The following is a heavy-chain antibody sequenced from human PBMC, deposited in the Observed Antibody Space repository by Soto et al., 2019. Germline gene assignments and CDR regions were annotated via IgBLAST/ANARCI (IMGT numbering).Heavy chain of an antibody. CDR1: GYTLTELS. CDR3: ATLRQLREWWFDP. D-gene: IGHD2-8*01. CDR2: FEPEDGET. J-gene: IGHJ5*02. V-gene: IGHV1-24*01. Sequence: QVQLVQSGAEVKKPGASVKVSCKVSGYTLTELSMHWVRQAPGKGLEWMGGFEPEDGETIYAQKFQGRVTRTEDASTDTAYMELSSMRSEDTAVYYCATLRQLREWWFDPWGQGTLVTVSS.